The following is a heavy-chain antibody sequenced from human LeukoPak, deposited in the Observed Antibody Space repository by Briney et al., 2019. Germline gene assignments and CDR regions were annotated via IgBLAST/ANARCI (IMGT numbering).Heavy chain of an antibody. V-gene: IGHV1-8*01. D-gene: IGHD3-10*01. J-gene: IGHJ4*02. CDR1: GGTFTSYD. Sequence: ASVKVSCKASGGTFTSYDINWVRQATGQGLEWMGWMNPNSGNTGYAQKFQGRVTMTRNTSISTAYMELSSLRSEDTAVYYCARSITMVRGVVDYWGQGTLVTVSS. CDR3: ARSITMVRGVVDY. CDR2: MNPNSGNT.